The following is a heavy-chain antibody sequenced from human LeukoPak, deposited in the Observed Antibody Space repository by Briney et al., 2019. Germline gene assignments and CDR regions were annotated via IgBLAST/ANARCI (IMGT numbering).Heavy chain of an antibody. V-gene: IGHV4-59*01. CDR3: ARGNYYDSSGYYRLFDY. D-gene: IGHD3-22*01. Sequence: SETLSLTCTVSGGSISNYYWSWIRQPPRKGLEWIANIYYSGSTNYNPSLKSRVTISIDTSKNQFSLKLSSVTAADTAVYYCARGNYYDSSGYYRLFDYWGQGTLVTVSS. CDR1: GGSISNYY. J-gene: IGHJ4*02. CDR2: IYYSGST.